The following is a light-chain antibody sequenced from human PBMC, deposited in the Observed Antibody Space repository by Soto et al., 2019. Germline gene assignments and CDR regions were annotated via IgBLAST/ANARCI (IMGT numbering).Light chain of an antibody. Sequence: VLTQSPLSLSVSPGEPASISCRSSQSLTHSSGYNYLDWYLLKSGQPPQLVIYLGSNRGSGVPDRFSGNGSGTHFTLTISRVETEDAGVYFCMQPLQTLITFGQGTRLEIQ. CDR2: LGS. CDR1: QSLTHSSGYNY. CDR3: MQPLQTLIT. J-gene: IGKJ5*01. V-gene: IGKV2-28*01.